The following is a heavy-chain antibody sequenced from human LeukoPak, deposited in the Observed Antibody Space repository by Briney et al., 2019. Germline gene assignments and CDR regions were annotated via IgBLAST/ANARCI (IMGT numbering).Heavy chain of an antibody. Sequence: SETLSLTCAVYGGSLSGYYWSWIRQPPGKGLEWIGEINHSGSTNYNPSLKSRVTISVDTSKNQFSLKLSSVTAADTAVYYCARGRRSIGTTMVRGVVRSPWFDPWGQGTLVTVSS. CDR3: ARGRRSIGTTMVRGVVRSPWFDP. V-gene: IGHV4-34*01. D-gene: IGHD3-10*01. CDR1: GGSLSGYY. CDR2: INHSGST. J-gene: IGHJ5*02.